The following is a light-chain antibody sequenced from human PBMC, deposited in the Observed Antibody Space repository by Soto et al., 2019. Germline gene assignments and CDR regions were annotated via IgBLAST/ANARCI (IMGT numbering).Light chain of an antibody. V-gene: IGLV8-61*01. CDR3: VLYLGDGTMI. CDR1: SGSVSTNYY. J-gene: IGLJ2*01. CDR2: RTN. Sequence: QTVVTQEPSFSVSPGGTVTLTCGLSSGSVSTNYYASWYQQTPGQDPRTLIYRTNTRSSGVPDRFSGSFLGNKAALTITEAQADDDCDDYCVLYLGDGTMIFGGGTKVTVL.